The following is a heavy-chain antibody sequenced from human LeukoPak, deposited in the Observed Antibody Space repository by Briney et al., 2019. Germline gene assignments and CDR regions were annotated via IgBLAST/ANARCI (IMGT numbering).Heavy chain of an antibody. Sequence: KPGGSLRLSCAASGFTFSDYYLSWIRQAPGKGLEWVSYISSSGSTIYYADSVKGRFTISRDNAKNSLYLQMNSLRAEDTAVYYCARDSAYYDILTGSDAFDIWGQGTMVTVSS. D-gene: IGHD3-9*01. J-gene: IGHJ3*02. CDR3: ARDSAYYDILTGSDAFDI. CDR2: ISSSGSTI. V-gene: IGHV3-11*01. CDR1: GFTFSDYY.